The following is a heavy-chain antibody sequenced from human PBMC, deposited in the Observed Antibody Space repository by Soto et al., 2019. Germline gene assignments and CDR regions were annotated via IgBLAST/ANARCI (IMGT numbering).Heavy chain of an antibody. Sequence: SETLSLTCTVSGGSISSSSYYWGWIRQPPGKGLEWIGSIYYSGSTYYNPSLKSRVTISVDTSKNQLSLKLSTVTAADTAVDYCGGEVVVAAAADYYYYMDVWGKGTTVTVSS. CDR1: GGSISSSSYY. CDR2: IYYSGST. CDR3: GGEVVVAAAADYYYYMDV. J-gene: IGHJ6*03. D-gene: IGHD2-15*01. V-gene: IGHV4-39*07.